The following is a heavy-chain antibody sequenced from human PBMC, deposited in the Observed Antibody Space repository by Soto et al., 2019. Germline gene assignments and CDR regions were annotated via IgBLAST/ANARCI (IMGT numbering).Heavy chain of an antibody. CDR2: IIPIFGRA. D-gene: IGHD3-9*01. CDR1: GYTFTSYY. CDR3: ARTGYDILTGPFDY. J-gene: IGHJ4*02. V-gene: IGHV1-69*13. Sequence: SVKVSCKASGYTFTSYYMHWVRQAPGQGLEWMGRIIPIFGRANYAQKFQGRVTITADESTSTAYMELSSLRSEDTAVYYCARTGYDILTGPFDYWGQGTLVTVSS.